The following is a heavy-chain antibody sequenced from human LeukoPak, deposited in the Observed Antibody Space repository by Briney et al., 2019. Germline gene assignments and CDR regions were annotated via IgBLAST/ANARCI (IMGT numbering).Heavy chain of an antibody. CDR1: GFTFRSHW. Sequence: GGSLRLSCAASGFTFRSHWMHWVRQAPGKGLVWVSRINSDGSSTSYADSVKGRFTISRDNAKNTLYLQMNSLRAEDTAVYYCASGYSSSWYGYYYYMDVWGKGTTVTISS. CDR3: ASGYSSSWYGYYYYMDV. J-gene: IGHJ6*03. V-gene: IGHV3-74*01. D-gene: IGHD6-13*01. CDR2: INSDGSST.